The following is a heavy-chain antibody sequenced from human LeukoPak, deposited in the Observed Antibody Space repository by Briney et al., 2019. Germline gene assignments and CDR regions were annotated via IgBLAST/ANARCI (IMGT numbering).Heavy chain of an antibody. D-gene: IGHD3-10*01. V-gene: IGHV3-23*01. CDR2: VTGTGGGT. Sequence: GGPLRLSCAASGFTFSSYAMSWVRQLPGKGLEWVSTVTGTGGGTYYADSVKGRFTISRDNSKNTLSLQMNSLRAEDTAVYYCAKDWGYASGTYYTSWGQGTLVTVSS. J-gene: IGHJ5*02. CDR1: GFTFSSYA. CDR3: AKDWGYASGTYYTS.